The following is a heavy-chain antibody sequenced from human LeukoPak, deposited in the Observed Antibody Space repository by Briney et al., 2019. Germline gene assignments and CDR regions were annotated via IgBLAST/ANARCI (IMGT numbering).Heavy chain of an antibody. Sequence: PSGTLSLTCAVSGGSISSGYWWSWVRQSPGKGLEWIGEVHHSGSTNYNPSLKSRVTISVDTSKNQFSLKLSSVTAADTAVYYCARTMVRGVIILGYWGQGTLVTVSS. V-gene: IGHV4-4*02. CDR2: VHHSGST. CDR3: ARTMVRGVIILGY. D-gene: IGHD3-10*01. J-gene: IGHJ4*02. CDR1: GGSISSGYW.